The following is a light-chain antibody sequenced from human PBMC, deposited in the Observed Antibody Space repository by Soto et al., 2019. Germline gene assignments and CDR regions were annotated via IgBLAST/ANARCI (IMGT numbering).Light chain of an antibody. CDR2: TAS. V-gene: IGKV1-39*01. CDR3: QQTQSFPLT. J-gene: IGKJ4*01. Sequence: DIQMTQSPSSLSASVGDRVTITCRASQNINSYLNWYQQKPGQSPRLLIYTASILQTGVPSGFSGSGSGTDFTLTINNLQAEDSATYYCQQTQSFPLTFGGGTKVEIK. CDR1: QNINSY.